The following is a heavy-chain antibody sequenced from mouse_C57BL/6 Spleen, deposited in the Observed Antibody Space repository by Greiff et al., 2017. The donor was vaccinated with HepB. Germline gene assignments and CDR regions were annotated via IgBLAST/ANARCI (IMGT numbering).Heavy chain of an antibody. CDR3: ARGYYGSSYWYFDV. CDR2: INPNNGGT. D-gene: IGHD1-1*01. V-gene: IGHV1-18*01. CDR1: GYTFTDYN. J-gene: IGHJ1*03. Sequence: EVQLQQSGPELVKPGASVKIPCKASGYTFTDYNMDWVKQSHGKSLEWIGDINPNNGGTIYNQKFKGKATLTVDKSSSTAYMELRSLTSEDTAVYYCARGYYGSSYWYFDVWGTRTTVTVSS.